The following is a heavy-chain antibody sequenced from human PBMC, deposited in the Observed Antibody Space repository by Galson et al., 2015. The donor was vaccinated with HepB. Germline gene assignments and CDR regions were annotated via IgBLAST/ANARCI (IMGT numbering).Heavy chain of an antibody. CDR2: INAGNGNT. J-gene: IGHJ3*02. V-gene: IGHV1-3*01. CDR3: ARSWITMVRGVIVEEDAFDI. CDR1: GYTFTSYA. Sequence: SVKVSCKASGYTFTSYAMHWVRQAPGQRLGWMGWINAGNGNTKYSQKFQGRVTITRDTSASTAYMELSSLRSEDTAVYYCARSWITMVRGVIVEEDAFDIWGQGTMVTVAS. D-gene: IGHD3-10*01.